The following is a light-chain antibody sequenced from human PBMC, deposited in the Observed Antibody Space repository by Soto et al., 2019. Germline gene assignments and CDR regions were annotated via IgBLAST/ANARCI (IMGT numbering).Light chain of an antibody. J-gene: IGLJ1*01. Sequence: QSALTQPASVSGAPGQSITISCTGTGSDIGGYDYVSWYQQRPGKAPKLMIYEVRYRPSGVSNRFSGSKSGNTASLTISGLQAEDEAVYYCCSYTRTSNHYFFGSGTKVTVL. CDR1: GSDIGGYDY. CDR3: CSYTRTSNHYF. CDR2: EVR. V-gene: IGLV2-14*01.